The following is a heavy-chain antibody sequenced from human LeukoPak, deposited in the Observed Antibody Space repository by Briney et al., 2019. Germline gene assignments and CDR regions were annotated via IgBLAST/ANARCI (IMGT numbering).Heavy chain of an antibody. CDR1: GGSISSGDYY. CDR3: ARGRIAARLRTFDY. V-gene: IGHV4-61*08. J-gene: IGHJ4*02. D-gene: IGHD6-6*01. Sequence: SETLSLTCTVSGGSISSGDYYWSWIRQPPGKGLEWIGEINHSGSTNYNPSLKSRVTISVDTSKNQFSLKLSSVTAADTAVYYCARGRIAARLRTFDYWGQGTLVTVSS. CDR2: INHSGST.